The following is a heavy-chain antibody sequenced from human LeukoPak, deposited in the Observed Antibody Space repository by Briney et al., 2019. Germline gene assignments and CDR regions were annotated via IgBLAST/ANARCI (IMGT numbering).Heavy chain of an antibody. V-gene: IGHV3-53*05. Sequence: PGGSLRLSCAASGFTVSSNYMSWVRQAPGKGLEWVSVIYSGGSTYYADSVKGRFTISRDNSKNTLYLQMNSLRAEDTAVYYCARDLRIFGVADLSPFDYWGQGTLVTVSS. CDR2: IYSGGST. D-gene: IGHD3-3*01. J-gene: IGHJ4*02. CDR3: ARDLRIFGVADLSPFDY. CDR1: GFTVSSNY.